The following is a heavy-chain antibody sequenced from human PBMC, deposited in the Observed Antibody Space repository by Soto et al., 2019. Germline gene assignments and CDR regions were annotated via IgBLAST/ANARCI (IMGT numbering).Heavy chain of an antibody. D-gene: IGHD3-10*01. CDR3: AKGRGGSGSLTPRVDF. J-gene: IGHJ4*02. Sequence: EVQLLESGGGLVQPGGSLRLSCAASGFTFNNYAMTWVRQAPGKGLEWVSAISGGGDTTSYADSVKGRFTVSRDGSENTLYLQMSSLRAEDTALYYCAKGRGGSGSLTPRVDFWCQGTLVTVSS. CDR1: GFTFNNYA. CDR2: ISGGGDTT. V-gene: IGHV3-23*01.